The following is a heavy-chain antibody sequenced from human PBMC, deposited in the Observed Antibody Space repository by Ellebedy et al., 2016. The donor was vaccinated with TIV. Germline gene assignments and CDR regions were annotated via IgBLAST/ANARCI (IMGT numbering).Heavy chain of an antibody. V-gene: IGHV1-24*01. CDR3: GTGDWTFLGMDV. CDR2: IDPEDGKT. D-gene: IGHD2-21*02. CDR1: GYTLTEVT. Sequence: ASVKVSCXVSGYTLTEVTMHWVRQAPGKGLEWMGGIDPEDGKTIYAQKFQGRVTMTEDTFTDTAYLELSSLRSEDSAVYYCGTGDWTFLGMDVWGPGTTVTVSS. J-gene: IGHJ6*02.